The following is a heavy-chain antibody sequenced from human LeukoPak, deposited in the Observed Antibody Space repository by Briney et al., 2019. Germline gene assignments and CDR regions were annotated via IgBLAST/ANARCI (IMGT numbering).Heavy chain of an antibody. D-gene: IGHD1-26*01. J-gene: IGHJ4*02. CDR3: AAADQSRSSSGY. V-gene: IGHV1-58*01. CDR1: GFTFTSSA. Sequence: SVKVSCKASGFTFTSSAVQWVRQARGQRLEWIGWIVVGSGNTNYAQKFQERVTITRDMSTSTAYMELSSLRSEDTAVYYCAAADQSRSSSGYWGQGTLVTVSS. CDR2: IVVGSGNT.